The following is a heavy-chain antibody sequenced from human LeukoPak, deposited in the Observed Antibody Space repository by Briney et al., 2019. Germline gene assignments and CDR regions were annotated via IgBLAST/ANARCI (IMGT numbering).Heavy chain of an antibody. V-gene: IGHV3-21*01. J-gene: IGHJ4*02. CDR1: GFTFSDYD. CDR3: GRAFPPLRTLPAGDL. Sequence: PGGSLRLSCSASGFTFSDYDMNWVRQAPGKGLEWVSSISYLSSHVYYGDSVKGRFSISRDNAKNSLYLQMNSLGAEDTAIYYCGRAFPPLRTLPAGDLWGQGTLLRVSS. D-gene: IGHD2-2*01. CDR2: ISYLSSHV.